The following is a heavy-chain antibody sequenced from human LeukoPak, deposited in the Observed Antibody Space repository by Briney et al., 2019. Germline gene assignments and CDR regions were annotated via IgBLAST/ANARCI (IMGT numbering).Heavy chain of an antibody. J-gene: IGHJ4*02. Sequence: GGSLRLSCAASGFTFSSYAMHWVRQAPGKGLEWVAGISYDGSNKYYADSVNGRFTISIDNSKNTLYLQMNSLRAEDTAVYYCARDPTTYDSSGYYPGYWGQGTLVTVSS. CDR2: ISYDGSNK. V-gene: IGHV3-30-3*01. CDR1: GFTFSSYA. CDR3: ARDPTTYDSSGYYPGY. D-gene: IGHD3-22*01.